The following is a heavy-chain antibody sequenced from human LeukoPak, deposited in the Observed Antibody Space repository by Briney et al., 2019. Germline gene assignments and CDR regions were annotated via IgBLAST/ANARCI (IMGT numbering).Heavy chain of an antibody. V-gene: IGHV3-13*04. CDR2: VGGNFKQ. Sequence: GGSLRLSCAASGFTFSNYDMHWLRQASGRGLEWVSIVGGNFKQFYTDSVKGRFTISRDNGASSFYLQMNSLRVEDTAVYYCARGSLSGNYGAYDLWGQGTVVTVSS. D-gene: IGHD5-24*01. J-gene: IGHJ3*01. CDR1: GFTFSNYD. CDR3: ARGSLSGNYGAYDL.